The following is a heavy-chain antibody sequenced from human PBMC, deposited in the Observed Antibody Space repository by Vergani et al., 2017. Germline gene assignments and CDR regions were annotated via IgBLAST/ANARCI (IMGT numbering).Heavy chain of an antibody. CDR1: GGSISSYY. J-gene: IGHJ4*02. Sequence: QVQLQESGPGLVKPSETLSLTCTVSGGSISSYYWSWIRQPPGKGLEWIGYIYYSGSTNYNPSLKSRVTISVDTSKNQFSLKLSSVTAADTAVYYCARVRVTGEMYFDYWGQGTLVTVSS. D-gene: IGHD7-27*01. CDR2: IYYSGST. CDR3: ARVRVTGEMYFDY. V-gene: IGHV4-59*01.